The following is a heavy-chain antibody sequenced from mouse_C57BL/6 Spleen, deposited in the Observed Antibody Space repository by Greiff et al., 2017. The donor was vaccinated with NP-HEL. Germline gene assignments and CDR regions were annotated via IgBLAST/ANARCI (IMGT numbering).Heavy chain of an antibody. CDR3: ASTVVAPFAY. CDR2: IDPKDGGT. V-gene: IGHV14-2*01. D-gene: IGHD1-1*01. CDR1: GFNIKDYY. Sequence: EVQLQQSGAELVKPGASVQLSCTASGFNIKDYYMHWVKQRTEQGLEGIGRIDPKDGGTKYAPKFPGKATITADTSSTTAYLQLSSLTSEDTAVYYCASTVVAPFAYWGQGTLVTVSA. J-gene: IGHJ3*01.